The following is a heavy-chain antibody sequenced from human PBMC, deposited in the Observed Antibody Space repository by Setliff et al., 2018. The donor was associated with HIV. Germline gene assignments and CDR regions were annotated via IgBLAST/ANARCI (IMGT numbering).Heavy chain of an antibody. CDR3: ARVNGYYDFWSGPAGYFQP. CDR1: GGSFSAYH. V-gene: IGHV4-34*01. CDR2: INHSGST. J-gene: IGHJ1*01. Sequence: SETLSLTCAVYGGSFSAYHWSWIRQTPGKGLEWLGEINHSGSTAYNLALESRVSMSIDTSKNQFSLKLTSVTAADTAIYYCARVNGYYDFWSGPAGYFQPWGQGTLVTVSS. D-gene: IGHD3-3*01.